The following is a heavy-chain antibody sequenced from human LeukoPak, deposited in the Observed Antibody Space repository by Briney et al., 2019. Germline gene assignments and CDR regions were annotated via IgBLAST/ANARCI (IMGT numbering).Heavy chain of an antibody. D-gene: IGHD3-10*01. V-gene: IGHV3-23*01. CDR2: MSGSGGTT. J-gene: IGHJ6*03. CDR3: AQAGRGGAITLVRGVKGDYYYMDV. Sequence: HARGSLRLSCAASGFTFSSYGMSWVRQAPGKGLEWISAMSGSGGTTYYADSVKGRFTISRDNSKNPLYLQMNRLRVEDTAVYYCAQAGRGGAITLVRGVKGDYYYMDVCGKGTTVTISS. CDR1: GFTFSSYG.